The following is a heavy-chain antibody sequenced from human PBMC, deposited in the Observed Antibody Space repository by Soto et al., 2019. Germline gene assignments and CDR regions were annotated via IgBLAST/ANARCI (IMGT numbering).Heavy chain of an antibody. CDR2: INPNSGGT. CDR1: GYTFTGYY. D-gene: IGHD2-2*02. V-gene: IGHV1-2*02. Sequence: QVQLVQSGAEVKKPGASVKVSCKASGYTFTGYYMHWVRQAPGQGLEWMGWINPNSGGTNYAQKFQGRVTMTRDMSISTAYMELSRLRSDDTAVYYCARDKGARGYCSSTSCYTALDYWGQGTLVTVSS. CDR3: ARDKGARGYCSSTSCYTALDY. J-gene: IGHJ4*02.